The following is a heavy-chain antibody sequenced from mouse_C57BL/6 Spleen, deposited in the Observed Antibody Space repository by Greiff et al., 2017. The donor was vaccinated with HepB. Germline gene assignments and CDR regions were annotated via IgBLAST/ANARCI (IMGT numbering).Heavy chain of an antibody. D-gene: IGHD4-1*01. CDR3: ASSNWDEGYFDV. CDR2: IRNKANGYTT. V-gene: IGHV7-3*01. CDR1: GFTFTDYY. J-gene: IGHJ1*03. Sequence: EVQLVESGGGLVQPGGSLSLSCAASGFTFTDYYMSWVRQPPGKALEWLGFIRNKANGYTTEYSASVKGRFTISRDNSQSILYLQMNALRAEDSATYYCASSNWDEGYFDVWGTGTTVTVSS.